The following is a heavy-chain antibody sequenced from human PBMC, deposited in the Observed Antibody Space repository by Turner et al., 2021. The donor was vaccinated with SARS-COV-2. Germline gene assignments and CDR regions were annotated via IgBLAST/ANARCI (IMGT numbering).Heavy chain of an antibody. J-gene: IGHJ1*01. CDR1: GGSISSSSYY. D-gene: IGHD2-21*02. CDR2: IYYSGST. V-gene: IGHV4-39*02. Sequence: QLQLQESGPGLVKRSETLSLTCTVSGGSISSSSYYWGWIRQPPGKGLEWIGSIYYSGSTYYNPSLKSRVTISVDTSKNQFSLKLSSVTAADTAVYYCARDGGDPPRYFQHWGQGTLVTVSS. CDR3: ARDGGDPPRYFQH.